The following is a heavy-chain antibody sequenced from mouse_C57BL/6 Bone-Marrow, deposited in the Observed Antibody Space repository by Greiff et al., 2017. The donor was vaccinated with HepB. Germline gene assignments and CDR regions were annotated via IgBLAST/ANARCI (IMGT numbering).Heavy chain of an antibody. CDR3: ARWAAQATVRAMDY. V-gene: IGHV1-69*01. CDR2: IDPSDSYT. CDR1: GYTFTSYW. J-gene: IGHJ4*01. Sequence: VKLQQPGAELVMPGASVKLSCKASGYTFTSYWMHWVKQRPGQGLEWIGEIDPSDSYTNYNQKFKGKSTLTVDKSSSTAYMQLSRLTSEDSAVYYCARWAAQATVRAMDYWGQGTSVTVSS. D-gene: IGHD3-2*02.